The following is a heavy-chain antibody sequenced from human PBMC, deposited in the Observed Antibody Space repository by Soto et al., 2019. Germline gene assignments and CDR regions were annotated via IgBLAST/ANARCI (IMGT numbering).Heavy chain of an antibody. Sequence: PSETLSLTCTVSGDSISSYYWSWIRQPPGKGLEWIGYIYYTGSTHYSPSLKSRVTISVDTSKKQFSLRLKSVTAADTAVYYCARDHITMVQRVIEYHGMDVWGQGITVTVSS. J-gene: IGHJ6*02. CDR3: ARDHITMVQRVIEYHGMDV. D-gene: IGHD3-10*01. CDR1: GDSISSYY. CDR2: IYYTGST. V-gene: IGHV4-59*01.